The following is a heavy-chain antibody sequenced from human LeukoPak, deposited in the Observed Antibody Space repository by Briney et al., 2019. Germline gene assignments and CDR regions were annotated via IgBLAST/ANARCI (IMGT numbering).Heavy chain of an antibody. D-gene: IGHD2-2*01. CDR1: GFTFSSYS. CDR2: ISSSSSYI. CDR3: ARDAKDIVVVPDYYYYYMDV. V-gene: IGHV3-21*01. Sequence: GGSLRLSCAASGFTFSSYSMNWVRQAPGKGLEWVSSISSSSSYIYYADSVKGRFTISRDNAKNSLYLQMNGLRAEDTAVYYCARDAKDIVVVPDYYYYYMDVWGKGTTVTVSS. J-gene: IGHJ6*03.